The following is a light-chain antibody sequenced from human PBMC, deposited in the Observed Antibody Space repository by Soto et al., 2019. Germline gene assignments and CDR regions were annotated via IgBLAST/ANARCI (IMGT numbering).Light chain of an antibody. Sequence: QSALTQPASVSGSPGQSITISCTGTSSDIGAYEHVSWYQQRPGRAPKVLIYDVRIRPSEVSNRFSGSKSGDTASLTISGLQAEDEAVYYCASKTTSSTVLFGGGTMVTVL. V-gene: IGLV2-14*03. CDR1: SSDIGAYEH. CDR3: ASKTTSSTVL. CDR2: DVR. J-gene: IGLJ2*01.